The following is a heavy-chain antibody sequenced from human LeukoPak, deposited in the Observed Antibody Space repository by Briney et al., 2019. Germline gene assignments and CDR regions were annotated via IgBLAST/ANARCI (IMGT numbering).Heavy chain of an antibody. CDR3: VVTYYYGSGIDY. CDR1: GGSISSSSYY. Sequence: SETLSLTCTVSGGSISSSSYYWGWIRQPPGKGLEWIGSIYYSGSTYYNPSLKSRVTISVDTSKNQFSLKLSSVTAADTAVYYCVVTYYYGSGIDYWGQGTLVTVSS. V-gene: IGHV4-39*07. J-gene: IGHJ4*02. D-gene: IGHD3-10*01. CDR2: IYYSGST.